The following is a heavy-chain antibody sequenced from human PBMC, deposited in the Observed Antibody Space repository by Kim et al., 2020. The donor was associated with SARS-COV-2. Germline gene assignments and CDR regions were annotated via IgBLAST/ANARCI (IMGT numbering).Heavy chain of an antibody. V-gene: IGHV3-48*02. J-gene: IGHJ4*02. Sequence: TSYYADSVKGRFTISRDNVKNSLFLQMNSLRDEDTAMYYCARGGYSGYDYWGQGTLVTVSS. CDR2: TS. CDR3: ARGGYSGYDY. D-gene: IGHD2-15*01.